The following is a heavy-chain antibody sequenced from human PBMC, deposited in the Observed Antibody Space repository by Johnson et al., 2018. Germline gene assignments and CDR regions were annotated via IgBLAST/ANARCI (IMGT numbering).Heavy chain of an antibody. V-gene: IGHV3-43D*03. Sequence: VQLVESGGVVVQPGGSLRLSCAASGFTFDDYAMHWVRQAQGKGLEWVSLISWDGGSTYYADSVKGRFTLSRDNSKNSLYLQMNSLRAEDTALYYCAKGGIAVAGELLDAFDIWGQGTMVTVSS. CDR1: GFTFDDYA. CDR2: ISWDGGST. D-gene: IGHD6-19*01. CDR3: AKGGIAVAGELLDAFDI. J-gene: IGHJ3*02.